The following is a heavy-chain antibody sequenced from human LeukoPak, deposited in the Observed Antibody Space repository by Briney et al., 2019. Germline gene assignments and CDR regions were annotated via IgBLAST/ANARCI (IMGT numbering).Heavy chain of an antibody. J-gene: IGHJ3*02. D-gene: IGHD3-10*01. CDR3: AQGFGELSWGAFDI. Sequence: SETLSLTCAVSGGSISSSNWWSWVRQPPGKGLEWIGEISHSGSTNYNPSLKSRVTISVDKSKNQFSLKLSSVTAADTAVYNCAQGFGELSWGAFDIWGQGTMVTVSS. CDR2: ISHSGST. V-gene: IGHV4-4*02. CDR1: GGSISSSNW.